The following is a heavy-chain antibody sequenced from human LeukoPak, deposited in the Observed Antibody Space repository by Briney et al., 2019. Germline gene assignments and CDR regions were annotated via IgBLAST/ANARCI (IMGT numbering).Heavy chain of an antibody. J-gene: IGHJ4*02. CDR1: GFGLSTYG. V-gene: IGHV3-7*03. Sequence: GGSLRLSCAASGFGLSTYGIHWVRQAPGKGLEWVANIKQDGSEKYYVGSVKGRFSISRDNAKNSVYLYMNSLRAEDTAVYYCARALSAWGQGTLVTVSS. CDR2: IKQDGSEK. D-gene: IGHD3-3*01. CDR3: ARALSA.